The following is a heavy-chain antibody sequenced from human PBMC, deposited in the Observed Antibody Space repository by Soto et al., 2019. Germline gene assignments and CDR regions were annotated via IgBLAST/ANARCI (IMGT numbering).Heavy chain of an antibody. D-gene: IGHD4-17*01. CDR2: IKQDGSEK. Sequence: SGGSLRLSCAASGFTFSSYWMSWVRQAPGKGLEWVANIKQDGSEKYYVDSVKGRFTISRDNAKNSLYLQMNSLRAEDTAVYYCARDVGVYGDYDGYWGQGTLVTVSS. V-gene: IGHV3-7*05. J-gene: IGHJ4*02. CDR3: ARDVGVYGDYDGY. CDR1: GFTFSSYW.